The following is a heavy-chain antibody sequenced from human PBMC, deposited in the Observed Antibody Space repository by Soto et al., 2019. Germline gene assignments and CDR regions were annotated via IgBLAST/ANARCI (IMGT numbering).Heavy chain of an antibody. CDR1: GYTFTSYD. CDR3: ARGRELWFGESQGNFFDY. CDR2: MNPNSGNT. Sequence: GASVKVSCKASGYTFTSYDINWVRQATGQGLEWMGWMNPNSGNTGYAQKFQGRVTMTRNTSISTAYMELSSLRSEDTAVYYCARGRELWFGESQGNFFDYWGQGTLVTVSS. V-gene: IGHV1-8*01. D-gene: IGHD3-10*01. J-gene: IGHJ4*02.